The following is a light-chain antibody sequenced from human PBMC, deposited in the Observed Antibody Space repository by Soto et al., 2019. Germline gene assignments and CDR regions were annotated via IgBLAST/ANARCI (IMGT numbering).Light chain of an antibody. V-gene: IGLV1-44*01. CDR1: SSNIGSNI. CDR2: SNN. Sequence: QPVLTQPPSASGTPGQRVTISCSGSSSNIGSNIVNWYQQLPGTAPKLLIHSNNQRPSGVPDRFSDSKSGTSASLAISGLQSEDEADYYCAAWDDSLNGWVFGGGTKLTVL. J-gene: IGLJ3*02. CDR3: AAWDDSLNGWV.